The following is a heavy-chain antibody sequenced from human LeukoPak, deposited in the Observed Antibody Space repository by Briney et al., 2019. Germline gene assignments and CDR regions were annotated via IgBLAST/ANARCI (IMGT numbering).Heavy chain of an antibody. D-gene: IGHD3-22*01. CDR3: AKGSYYDSSGSFYFDY. V-gene: IGHV3-23*01. CDR1: GFTFSSYA. Sequence: GGSLRLSCAASGFTFSSYAMSWVRQAPGKGLEWVSGISGSGDNTYYADSVKGRFTISRDNSKNTLYVQVNSLGTEDTAAYYCAKGSYYDSSGSFYFDYWGLGTLVTVSS. J-gene: IGHJ4*02. CDR2: ISGSGDNT.